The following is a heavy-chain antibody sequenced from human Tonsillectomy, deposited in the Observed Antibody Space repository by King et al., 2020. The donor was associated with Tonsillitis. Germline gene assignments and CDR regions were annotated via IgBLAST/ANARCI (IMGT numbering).Heavy chain of an antibody. CDR3: TRVVVYWDFYGSELGDYMDV. CDR2: SGNKGNGYTT. CDR1: GFIFSDHY. D-gene: IGHD3-10*01. V-gene: IGHV3-72*01. J-gene: IGHJ6*03. Sequence: VQLVEAGGGLVQPGGSLRLSCAASGFIFSDHYMDWVRQAPGKGLEWVGRSGNKGNGYTTEYAASVKGRVTVSRDDSKNSLYLQMNRLKVEDTAVYYCTRVVVYWDFYGSELGDYMDVWGKGTTVTVSS.